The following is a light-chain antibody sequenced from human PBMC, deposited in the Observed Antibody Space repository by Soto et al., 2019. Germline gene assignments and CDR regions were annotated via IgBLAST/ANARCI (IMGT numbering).Light chain of an antibody. CDR1: QDISNY. J-gene: IGKJ4*01. CDR3: QQYDNPNLTVT. CDR2: DPS. Sequence: DIQMTQSPSSLSASVGDRVTITCQASQDISNYLNWYHQKPGKAPQLLIYDPSNLETGVPSRFSGSGSGTDFTFTISSLQPEDSETYYCQQYDNPNLTVTFGGGTKVDIK. V-gene: IGKV1-33*01.